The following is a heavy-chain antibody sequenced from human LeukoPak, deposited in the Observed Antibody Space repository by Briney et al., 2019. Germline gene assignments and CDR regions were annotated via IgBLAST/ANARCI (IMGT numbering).Heavy chain of an antibody. J-gene: IGHJ3*02. CDR2: ISSRGSYI. CDR1: AFTFSNFN. D-gene: IGHD3-10*01. V-gene: IGHV3-21*01. CDR3: ARESGDDGFDI. Sequence: GGSLRLSCAASAFTFSNFNIHWVRQAPGKGLEGVSSISSRGSYIYYIDSVKGRFTISRDNAKNSLDLQMNSLRAEDTAVYYCARESGDDGFDIWGQGTTVTVSS.